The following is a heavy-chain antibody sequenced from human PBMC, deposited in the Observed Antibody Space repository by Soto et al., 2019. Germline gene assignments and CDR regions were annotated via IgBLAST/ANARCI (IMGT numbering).Heavy chain of an antibody. Sequence: QVQLVQSGAEVRKPGASVRVSCKASGYTFTSYCLHWVRQAPGQGLEWMGIINPGQGRAGIGIINPKGASPSYAQKFQDRDTMTVDTSTSTVYMELSNLRSEDTAMYYCARSPPWGSALGGWFDPWGQGTLVTVSS. D-gene: IGHD3-16*01. J-gene: IGHJ5*02. CDR3: ARSPPWGSALGGWFDP. CDR2: INPKGASP. V-gene: IGHV1-46*01. CDR1: GYTFTSYC.